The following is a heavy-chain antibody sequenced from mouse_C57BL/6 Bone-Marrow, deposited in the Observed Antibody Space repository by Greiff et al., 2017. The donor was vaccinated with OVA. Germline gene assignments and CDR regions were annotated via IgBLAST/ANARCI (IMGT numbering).Heavy chain of an antibody. V-gene: IGHV3-6*01. CDR1: GYSITSGYY. J-gene: IGHJ2*01. CDR3: ARYYGNPFDD. Sequence: VQLKESGPGLVKPSQSLSLTCSVTGYSITSGYYWNWIRQFPGNKLEWMGYISYDGSNNYNPSLKNRISITRDTSKNQFFLKLNSVTTEDTATYYCARYYGNPFDDWGQGTTLTVSS. CDR2: ISYDGSN. D-gene: IGHD2-1*01.